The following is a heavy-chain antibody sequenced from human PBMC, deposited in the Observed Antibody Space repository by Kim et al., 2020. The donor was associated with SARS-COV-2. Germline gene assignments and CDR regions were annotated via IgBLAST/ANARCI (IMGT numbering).Heavy chain of an antibody. J-gene: IGHJ4*02. CDR3: ARMNGGNPRLDY. Sequence: KYSQKFQGRVTITRDTSASTAYMELSSLRSEDTAVYYCARMNGGNPRLDYWGQGTLVTVSS. D-gene: IGHD3-16*01. V-gene: IGHV1-3*01.